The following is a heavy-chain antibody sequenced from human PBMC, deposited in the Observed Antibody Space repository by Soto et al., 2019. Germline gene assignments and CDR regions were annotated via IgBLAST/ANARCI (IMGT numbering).Heavy chain of an antibody. CDR3: AKEIYFDFWTGFGYYFGLDV. CDR2: IVGSGGSA. V-gene: IGHV3-23*01. Sequence: GGSLRLSCAASGFTFSDYAMSWVRQAPGKGLEWVSAIVGSGGSAYYADSVKGRFTISRDNSKNTLYLQMNSLRAEDTAVYYCAKEIYFDFWTGFGYYFGLDVWGQGTTVTVS. CDR1: GFTFSDYA. J-gene: IGHJ6*02. D-gene: IGHD3-3*01.